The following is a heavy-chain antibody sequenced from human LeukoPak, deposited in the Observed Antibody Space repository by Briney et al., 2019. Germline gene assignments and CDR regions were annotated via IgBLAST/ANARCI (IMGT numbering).Heavy chain of an antibody. D-gene: IGHD6-6*01. Sequence: SETLSPTCTVSGGSISSGDYYWSWIRQPPGKGLEWIGYIYYSGSTYYNPSLKSRVTISVDTSKNQFSLKLSSVTAADTAVYYCARDRSSSPGDYYYMDVWGKGTTVTVSS. CDR3: ARDRSSSPGDYYYMDV. J-gene: IGHJ6*03. CDR1: GGSISSGDYY. V-gene: IGHV4-30-4*08. CDR2: IYYSGST.